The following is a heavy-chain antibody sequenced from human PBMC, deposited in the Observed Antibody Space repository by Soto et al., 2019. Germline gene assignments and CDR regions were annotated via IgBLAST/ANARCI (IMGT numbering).Heavy chain of an antibody. D-gene: IGHD1-1*01. CDR1: GDSVSSNSAA. Sequence: SQTLSLTCVISGDSVSSNSAAWNWIRQSPSRGLEWLGRTYYRSKWYNDYAVSVKSRITINPDTSKNQFSLQLNSVTPEDTAVYYCVRTFEHLAIPITNEYGVDACDIWGQGTMVTVSS. V-gene: IGHV6-1*01. CDR3: VRTFEHLAIPITNEYGVDACDI. J-gene: IGHJ3*02. CDR2: TYYRSKWYN.